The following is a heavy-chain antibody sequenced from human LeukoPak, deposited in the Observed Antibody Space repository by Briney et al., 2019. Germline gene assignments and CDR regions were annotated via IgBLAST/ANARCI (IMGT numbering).Heavy chain of an antibody. CDR3: ARAPIVVVATGWFDP. Sequence: SETLSLTCTVSGGSISSFYWSWIRQPAGKGLEWIGRIYTSGSTNYNPSLKSRVTMSVDTSKNQFSLKLSSVTAADTAVYYCARAPIVVVATGWFDPWGQGTLVTVSS. V-gene: IGHV4-4*07. J-gene: IGHJ5*02. CDR1: GGSISSFY. D-gene: IGHD2-15*01. CDR2: IYTSGST.